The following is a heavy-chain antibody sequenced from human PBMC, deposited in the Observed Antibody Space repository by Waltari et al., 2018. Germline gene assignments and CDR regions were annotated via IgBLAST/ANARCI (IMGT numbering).Heavy chain of an antibody. D-gene: IGHD6-19*01. V-gene: IGHV3-30*18. CDR1: GFTFSSSG. CDR3: AKDVLRGYSSGWHY. CDR2: ISYDGSNK. Sequence: QVQLVESGGGVVQPGRSLRLSCAASGFTFSSSGMHWVRPAPGKGLEWVAVISYDGSNKYYADSVKGRFTISRDNSKNTLYLQMNSLRAEDTAVYYCAKDVLRGYSSGWHYWGQGTLVTVSS. J-gene: IGHJ4*02.